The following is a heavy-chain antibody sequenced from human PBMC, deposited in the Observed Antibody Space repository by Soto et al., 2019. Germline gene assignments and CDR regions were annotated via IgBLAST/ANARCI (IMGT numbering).Heavy chain of an antibody. CDR1: GGTFSSFA. CDR3: AVGYSRMWYHES. CDR2: IIPIFETA. Sequence: QVQLVQSGGEVKKPGSSVKVSCKASGGTFSSFALSWVRLAPGQGLEWMGGIIPIFETANYAQKFQDRVSIIADDSTTTAFMEPTRLTSDDTAVSYWAVGYSRMWYHESWGSGNLVTFSS. J-gene: IGHJ5*02. D-gene: IGHD6-13*01. V-gene: IGHV1-69*12.